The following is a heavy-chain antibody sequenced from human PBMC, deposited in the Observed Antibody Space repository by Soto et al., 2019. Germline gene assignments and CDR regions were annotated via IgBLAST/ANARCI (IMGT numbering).Heavy chain of an antibody. D-gene: IGHD1-1*01. CDR2: INPNSGGT. V-gene: IGHV1-2*04. J-gene: IGHJ4*02. Sequence: GASVKVSCKASGYTFTGYYMHWVRQAPGQGLEWMGWINPNSGGTNYAQKFQGWVTMTRDTSISTAYMELSRLRSDDTAVYYCARARGTPGLTNFDYWGQGTLVTVSS. CDR1: GYTFTGYY. CDR3: ARARGTPGLTNFDY.